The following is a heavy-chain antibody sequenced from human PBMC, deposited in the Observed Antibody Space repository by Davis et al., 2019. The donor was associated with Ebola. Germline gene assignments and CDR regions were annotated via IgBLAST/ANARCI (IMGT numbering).Heavy chain of an antibody. CDR1: GYTFTSYD. V-gene: IGHV1-8*01. Sequence: AASVEVSCKASGYTFTSYDIIWVRQATGQGLEWMGWMNPNSGNTGYAQKFQGRVTMTRNTSISTAYMEVSSLRSEDTAVYFCARRHGKQALFYYWGQGTLVTVSS. CDR3: ARRHGKQALFYY. J-gene: IGHJ4*02. CDR2: MNPNSGNT. D-gene: IGHD6-13*01.